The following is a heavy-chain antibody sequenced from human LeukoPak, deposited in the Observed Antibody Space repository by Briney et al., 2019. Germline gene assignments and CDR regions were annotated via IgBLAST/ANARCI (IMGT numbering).Heavy chain of an antibody. V-gene: IGHV3-15*01. CDR2: IKSKTEGGTT. J-gene: IGHJ4*02. D-gene: IGHD6-13*01. CDR1: GFTFSNAW. CDR3: TTIAAAGFLDY. Sequence: PGGSLRLSCAASGFTFSNAWMSWVRQTPGKGVEWVGRIKSKTEGGTTDYAAPVKGKFTISRDEAKKTLHLQMNSLQTEDTAVYYCTTIAAAGFLDYWGQGTLVTVSS.